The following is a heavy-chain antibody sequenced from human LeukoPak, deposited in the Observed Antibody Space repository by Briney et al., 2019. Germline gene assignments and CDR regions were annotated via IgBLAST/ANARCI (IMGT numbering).Heavy chain of an antibody. J-gene: IGHJ4*02. V-gene: IGHV3-7*01. Sequence: PGGSLRLSCAASGFSFTTYWMGWVRPAPGKGPEWVANINQDESSQYYVDAVRGRFTISRDNAKNSLNLQMNSLRGEDTAVYFCARLGPVTKDHYCDYWGQGTLVTVSS. CDR2: INQDESSQ. CDR1: GFSFTTYW. CDR3: ARLGPVTKDHYCDY. D-gene: IGHD4-17*01.